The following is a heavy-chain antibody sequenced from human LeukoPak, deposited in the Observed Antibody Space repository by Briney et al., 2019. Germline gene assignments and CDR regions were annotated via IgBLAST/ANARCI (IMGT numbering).Heavy chain of an antibody. CDR1: GGTFSIYA. CDR3: ARDVLGYCSSTSCDADY. CDR2: IIPIFGTA. Sequence: ASVKVSCTASGGTFSIYAISWVRQAPGQGLEWIGGIIPIFGTAIYAQKFQGRVTITTDKSTGTAYMELSSLRSEDTAVYYCARDVLGYCSSTSCDADYWGQGTLVTVSS. D-gene: IGHD2-2*01. J-gene: IGHJ4*02. V-gene: IGHV1-69*05.